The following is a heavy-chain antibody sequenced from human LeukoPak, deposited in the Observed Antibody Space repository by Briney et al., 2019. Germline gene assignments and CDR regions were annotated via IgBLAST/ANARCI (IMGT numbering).Heavy chain of an antibody. Sequence: GGSLRLSCAASGFTFSMYWMYWVRHAPGEGLVWVSRINGDGSNTGYADSVRGRFTVSRDNARNTLYLQVNSLRGGDTALYYCARDRNSSPADWGQGTLVTVSS. CDR2: INGDGSNT. J-gene: IGHJ4*02. CDR1: GFTFSMYW. V-gene: IGHV3-74*01. D-gene: IGHD4-11*01. CDR3: ARDRNSSPAD.